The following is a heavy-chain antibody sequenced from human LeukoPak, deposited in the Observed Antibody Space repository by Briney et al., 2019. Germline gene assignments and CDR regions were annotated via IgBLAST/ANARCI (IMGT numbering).Heavy chain of an antibody. Sequence: ASVKVSCKASGYTFTSYGISWVRQAPGQGLEWMGWISAYNGNTNYAQKLQGRVTMTTDTSTSTAYMELRSLRSDDTAVYYCARDLLEWSILDAFDIWGQGTMVTVSS. J-gene: IGHJ3*02. CDR1: GYTFTSYG. CDR3: ARDLLEWSILDAFDI. V-gene: IGHV1-18*01. CDR2: ISAYNGNT. D-gene: IGHD3-3*01.